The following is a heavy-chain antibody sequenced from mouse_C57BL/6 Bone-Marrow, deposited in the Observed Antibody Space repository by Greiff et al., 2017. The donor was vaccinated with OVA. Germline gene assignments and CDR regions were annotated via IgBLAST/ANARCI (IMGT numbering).Heavy chain of an antibody. J-gene: IGHJ3*01. D-gene: IGHD2-4*01. Sequence: EVHLVESGPGLVKPSQSLSLTCSVTGYSITSGYYWNWIRQFPGNKLEWMGYISYDGSNNYNPSLKNRISITRDTSKNQFFLKLNSVTTEDTATYYCAREGDIYYDYGWFAYWGQGTLVTVSA. V-gene: IGHV3-6*01. CDR3: AREGDIYYDYGWFAY. CDR1: GYSITSGYY. CDR2: ISYDGSN.